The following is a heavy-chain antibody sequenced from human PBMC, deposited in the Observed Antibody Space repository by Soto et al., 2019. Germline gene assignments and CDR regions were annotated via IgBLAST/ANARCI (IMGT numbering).Heavy chain of an antibody. D-gene: IGHD3-3*01. J-gene: IGHJ5*02. V-gene: IGHV1-3*01. CDR3: ARDRYFDFWSGYYTGIWFDP. CDR1: GYTSTSYA. Sequence: ASVKVSCKASGYTSTSYAMHWVRQAPGQRLEWMGWINAGNGNTKYSRKFQGRVTITRDTSGSTAYMELSSLRSEDTAVYYCARDRYFDFWSGYYTGIWFDPWGQGTLVTVS. CDR2: INAGNGNT.